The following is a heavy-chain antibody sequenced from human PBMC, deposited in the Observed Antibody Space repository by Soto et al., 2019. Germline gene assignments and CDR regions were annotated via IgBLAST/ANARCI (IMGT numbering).Heavy chain of an antibody. CDR3: ASSGSRGIGAFDI. CDR2: IYHGST. CDR1: GGSISSGGYS. J-gene: IGHJ3*02. D-gene: IGHD3-22*01. V-gene: IGHV4-30-2*01. Sequence: QLQLQESGSGLVKASQTLSLTCAVSGGSISSGGYSWSWIRQPPGKGLEWIGCIYHGSTYYNPSLKSRVTISIDRSKNQFSLKLSSVTAADTAVYYCASSGSRGIGAFDIWGQGTMVTVSS.